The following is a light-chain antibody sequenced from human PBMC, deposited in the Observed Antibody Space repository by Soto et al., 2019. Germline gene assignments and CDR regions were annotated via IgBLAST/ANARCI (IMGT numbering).Light chain of an antibody. J-gene: IGKJ3*01. CDR2: AAS. CDR3: QKYSSVPV. V-gene: IGKV1-27*01. Sequence: DIQMTQSPTSLSASVGDRVTITCRASQDIRNFVASYQQKPGKAPKLLIYAASTLQSGVPSRFSGSGSGTDFTLTINSLQPEDVATYSGQKYSSVPVFGPGTKVEIK. CDR1: QDIRNF.